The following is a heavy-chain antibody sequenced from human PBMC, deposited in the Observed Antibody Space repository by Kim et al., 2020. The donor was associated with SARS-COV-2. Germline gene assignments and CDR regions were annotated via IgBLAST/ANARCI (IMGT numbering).Heavy chain of an antibody. Sequence: LSLTCAASGFTFSSYSMNWVRQAPGKGLEWVSSISSSSSYIYYADSVKGRFTISRDNAKNSLYLQMNSLRAEDTAVYYCATRLLRITGTDYWGQGTLVTVSS. D-gene: IGHD1-20*01. CDR2: ISSSSSYI. V-gene: IGHV3-21*01. CDR1: GFTFSSYS. CDR3: ATRLLRITGTDY. J-gene: IGHJ4*02.